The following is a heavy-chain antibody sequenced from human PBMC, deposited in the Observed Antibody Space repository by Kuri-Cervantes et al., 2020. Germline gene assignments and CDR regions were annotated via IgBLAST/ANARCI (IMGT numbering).Heavy chain of an antibody. CDR3: AKFMDSSGYYDY. CDR1: GFTFSSYW. D-gene: IGHD3-22*01. Sequence: SLKISCAASGFTFSSYWMHWVRQAPGKGLEWVSGISWNSVNIGYADSVKGRFTISRDNAKNSLYLQMNSLRAEDTALYYCAKFMDSSGYYDYWGQGTLVTVSS. V-gene: IGHV3-9*01. CDR2: ISWNSVNI. J-gene: IGHJ4*02.